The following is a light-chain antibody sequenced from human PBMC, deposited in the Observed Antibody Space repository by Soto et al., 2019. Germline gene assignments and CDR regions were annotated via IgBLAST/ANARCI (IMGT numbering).Light chain of an antibody. Sequence: QPVLTQPPSVSGAPGQRVTLSCTGSSSNIGAGYYVHWYQQLPGTAPKLLIYGNSNRPSGVPDRFSGSKSGTSASLAITGLQAEDEADYYCQSYDSSLSIVVFGGGTKVTVL. J-gene: IGLJ2*01. V-gene: IGLV1-40*01. CDR2: GNS. CDR3: QSYDSSLSIVV. CDR1: SSNIGAGYY.